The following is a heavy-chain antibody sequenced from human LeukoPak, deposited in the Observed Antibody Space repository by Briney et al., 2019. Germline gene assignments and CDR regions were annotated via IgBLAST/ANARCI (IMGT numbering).Heavy chain of an antibody. CDR3: ARLASSSGPLYYYYGMTS. Sequence: ASVKVSCKASGYTFTSYYINWVRQATRQGLEWMGWMNPNNGTTGYAQKFQGRVTMTRSTSISTAYMELSSLGSEDTAVYFCARLASSSGPLYYYYGMTSGAKGPRSPSP. CDR2: MNPNNGTT. V-gene: IGHV1-8*01. J-gene: IGHJ6*02. D-gene: IGHD6-13*01. CDR1: GYTFTSYY.